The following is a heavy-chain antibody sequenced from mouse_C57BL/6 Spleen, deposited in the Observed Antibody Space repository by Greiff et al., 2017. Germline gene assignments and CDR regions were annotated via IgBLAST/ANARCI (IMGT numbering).Heavy chain of an antibody. J-gene: IGHJ3*01. CDR3: VRDDGYFFAY. D-gene: IGHD2-3*01. CDR1: GFSFNTYA. CDR2: IRSKSNNYAT. Sequence: EVQLVESGGGLVQPKGSLKLSCAASGFSFNTYAMNWVRQAPGKGLEWVARIRSKSNNYATYYADSVKDRFTISRDDSESMLYLQMNNLKTEDTAMYYCVRDDGYFFAYWGQGTLVTVSA. V-gene: IGHV10-1*01.